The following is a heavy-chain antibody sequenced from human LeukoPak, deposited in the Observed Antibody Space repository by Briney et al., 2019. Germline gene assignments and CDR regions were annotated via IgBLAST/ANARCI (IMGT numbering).Heavy chain of an antibody. CDR2: IYHSGST. V-gene: IGHV4-4*02. Sequence: SETLSLTCAVSGGSISSSNWWSWVRQPPGKGLEWIGEIYHSGSTNYNPSLKSRVTISVDKSKNQFSLKLSSVTAADTAVYYCARDRSGSYSGLLGTFDIWGQGTMVTVSS. CDR1: GGSISSSNW. D-gene: IGHD1-26*01. CDR3: ARDRSGSYSGLLGTFDI. J-gene: IGHJ3*02.